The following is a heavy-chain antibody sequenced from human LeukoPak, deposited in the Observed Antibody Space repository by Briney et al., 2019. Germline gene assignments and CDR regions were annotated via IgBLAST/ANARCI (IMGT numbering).Heavy chain of an antibody. D-gene: IGHD1-26*01. CDR3: ARGSGSYWDYHYFDY. J-gene: IGHJ4*02. Sequence: GGSPRLSCAASGFTFSSYEMNWVRQSPGKGLQWVSFITSSGNTMYYADSVKGRFTISRDNSKNTLYLQMNSLRAEDTAVYYCARGSGSYWDYHYFDYWGQGTLVTVSS. CDR1: GFTFSSYE. CDR2: ITSSGNTM. V-gene: IGHV3-48*03.